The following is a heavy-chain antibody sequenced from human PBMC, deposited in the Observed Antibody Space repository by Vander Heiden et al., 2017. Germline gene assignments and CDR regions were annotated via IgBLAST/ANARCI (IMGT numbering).Heavy chain of an antibody. D-gene: IGHD2-15*01. CDR1: GFTFSRYA. CDR2: ISYDGSNK. J-gene: IGHJ4*01. Sequence: QVQLVESGGGVVQPGRSLRLSGAAPGFTFSRYALHWVRQDPGKGMEWVAVISYDGSNKYYADSVKGRFTISRDNSKNTLYLQMNSLRAEDTAVYYCARDIRPPRTPRGAPSSIGYWCHGTLVTVSS. CDR3: ARDIRPPRTPRGAPSSIGY. V-gene: IGHV3-30-3*01.